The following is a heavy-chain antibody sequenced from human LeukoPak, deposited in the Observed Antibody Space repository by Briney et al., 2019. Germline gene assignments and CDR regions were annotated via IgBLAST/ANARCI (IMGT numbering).Heavy chain of an antibody. Sequence: GGSLRLSCAASGFTFSDYYMSWLRPAPGKGLEWASYISSSGSTIYYADSVKGRFTISRDNAKNSLYLQMNSLRAEDTAVYYCTGYCSGGSCFTAGYWGQGTLVTVSS. V-gene: IGHV3-11*01. D-gene: IGHD2-15*01. CDR1: GFTFSDYY. CDR3: TGYCSGGSCFTAGY. CDR2: ISSSGSTI. J-gene: IGHJ4*02.